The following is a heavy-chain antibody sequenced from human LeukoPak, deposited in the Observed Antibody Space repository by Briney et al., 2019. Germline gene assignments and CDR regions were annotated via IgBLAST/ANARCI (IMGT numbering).Heavy chain of an antibody. CDR1: GFTFSSYG. Sequence: GGSLRLSCAASGFTFSSYGMHWVRQAPGKGLEWVAFIRYDGSNKYYADSVKGRFTISRDNSKNTLYLQMSSLRAEGTAVYYCAKGEHYYDSSGYATPDYWGQGTLVTVSS. J-gene: IGHJ4*02. CDR2: IRYDGSNK. V-gene: IGHV3-30*02. CDR3: AKGEHYYDSSGYATPDY. D-gene: IGHD3-22*01.